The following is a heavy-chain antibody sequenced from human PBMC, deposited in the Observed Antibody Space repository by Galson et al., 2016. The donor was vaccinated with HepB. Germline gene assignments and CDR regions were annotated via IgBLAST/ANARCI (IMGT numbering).Heavy chain of an antibody. V-gene: IGHV3-30*18. CDR3: AKNDILTGYSAFDY. CDR1: GFTFSSYG. J-gene: IGHJ4*02. CDR2: ISYDGSKK. D-gene: IGHD3-9*01. Sequence: SLRLSCAASGFTFSSYGMNWVRQAPGKGLEWVAVISYDGSKKYYADSAKGRFTISRDNSKNTLYLQMNSPRAEDTAVYYCAKNDILTGYSAFDYWGQGTLVTVSS.